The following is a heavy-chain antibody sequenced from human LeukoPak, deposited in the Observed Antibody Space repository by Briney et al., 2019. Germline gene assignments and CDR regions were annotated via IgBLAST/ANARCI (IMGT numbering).Heavy chain of an antibody. V-gene: IGHV3-30*18. J-gene: IGHJ5*02. CDR1: GFSFSSYG. CDR3: AKEGAVAGSMWFDL. D-gene: IGHD6-19*01. Sequence: PGRSLRLSCAASGFSFSSYGIHRVRQAPDKGLEWVAVVSSDGGTTYYADSVKGRFTISRDNSKNTLYLQMNSLRPEDTAVYYCAKEGAVAGSMWFDLWGQGALVIVSS. CDR2: VSSDGGTT.